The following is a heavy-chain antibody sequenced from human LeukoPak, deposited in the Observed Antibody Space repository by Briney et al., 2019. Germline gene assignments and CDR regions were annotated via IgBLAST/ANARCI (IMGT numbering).Heavy chain of an antibody. J-gene: IGHJ4*02. Sequence: PGGSLRLSCAASGLTFSSYWMSWVRQAPGKGLEWVANIKQDGSEKYYVDSVKGRFTISRDNAKNSLYLQMNSLRAEDTAVYYCARDHYYGSGTSYYYFDYWGQGTLVTVSS. D-gene: IGHD3-10*01. CDR2: IKQDGSEK. V-gene: IGHV3-7*01. CDR3: ARDHYYGSGTSYYYFDY. CDR1: GLTFSSYW.